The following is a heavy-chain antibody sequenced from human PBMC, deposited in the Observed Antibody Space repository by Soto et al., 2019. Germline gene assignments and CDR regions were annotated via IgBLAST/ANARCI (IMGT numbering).Heavy chain of an antibody. D-gene: IGHD3-10*01. J-gene: IGHJ3*02. Sequence: QVQLVQSGAEVKKPGASVKVSCQASGYTFTSYDINWVRQATGQGLERMGWMNPNSGNTGYAQKFQGRVTMTSNTTIRTAYMELCSLRFKDTAVYYCASVRTYYYGSGSPGAFDIWGQGTMVTVSS. CDR2: MNPNSGNT. CDR3: ASVRTYYYGSGSPGAFDI. V-gene: IGHV1-8*01. CDR1: GYTFTSYD.